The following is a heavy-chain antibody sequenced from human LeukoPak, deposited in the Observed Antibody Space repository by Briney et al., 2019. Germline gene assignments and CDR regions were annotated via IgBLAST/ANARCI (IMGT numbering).Heavy chain of an antibody. V-gene: IGHV4-34*01. D-gene: IGHD3-9*01. CDR1: GGSFSGYY. J-gene: IGHJ2*01. CDR3: ARHEKLVSYWYFDL. CDR2: INHSGST. Sequence: SETLSLTCAVYGGSFSGYYWSWIRQPPGKGLEWIGEINHSGSTNYNPSLKSRVTISVDTSKNQFSLKLSSVTAADTAVYYCARHEKLVSYWYFDLWGRGTLVTVSS.